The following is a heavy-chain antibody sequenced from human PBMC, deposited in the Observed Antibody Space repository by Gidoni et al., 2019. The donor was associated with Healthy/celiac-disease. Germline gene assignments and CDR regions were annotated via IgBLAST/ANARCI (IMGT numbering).Heavy chain of an antibody. V-gene: IGHV1-3*01. CDR2: INAGNGNT. D-gene: IGHD4-17*01. J-gene: IGHJ3*02. CDR1: GYTFTSYA. Sequence: QVQLVQSGAEVKKPGASVKVSCQASGYTFTSYAMHWVRQAPGQRLEWMGWINAGNGNTKYSQKFQGRVTITRDTSASTAYMELSSLRSEDTAVYYCARDLRLRWVGSTDAFDIWGQGTMVTVSS. CDR3: ARDLRLRWVGSTDAFDI.